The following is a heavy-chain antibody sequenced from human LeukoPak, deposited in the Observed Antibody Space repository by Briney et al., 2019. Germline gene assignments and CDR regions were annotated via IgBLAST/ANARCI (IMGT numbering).Heavy chain of an antibody. Sequence: PGGSLRLSCATSGFTFSNYGMHWVRQAPGKGLEWVAVISSDETNIRYGDSARGRFTVSRDNAKNTVYLQMNSLGADDTAVYYCAKDPYRVVFATGNYLDPWGQGTLVTVSS. CDR2: ISSDETNI. V-gene: IGHV3-30*18. J-gene: IGHJ5*02. D-gene: IGHD2-15*01. CDR1: GFTFSNYG. CDR3: AKDPYRVVFATGNYLDP.